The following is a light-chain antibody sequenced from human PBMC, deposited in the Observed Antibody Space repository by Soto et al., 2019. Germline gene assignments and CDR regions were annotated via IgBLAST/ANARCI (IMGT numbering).Light chain of an antibody. CDR1: QYINTR. V-gene: IGKV3-11*01. CDR2: QTS. CDR3: HQRQSWPRT. J-gene: IGKJ1*01. Sequence: EIVFTQSPSTLSSFPLDRFTLSCRASQYINTRLAWYQHRPGQAPRLLIYQTSIRAAGIPARFSASGSGTDFTLTISDAQPEDFALYYCHQRQSWPRTFGQGTKVDIK.